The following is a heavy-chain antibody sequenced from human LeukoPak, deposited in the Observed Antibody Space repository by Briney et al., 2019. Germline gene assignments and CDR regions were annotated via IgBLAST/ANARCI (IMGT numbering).Heavy chain of an antibody. D-gene: IGHD5-18*01. V-gene: IGHV4-34*01. Sequence: SETLSLTCAVYGGSFSGYYWSWIRQPPGKGLEWIGEINHSGRTNYNPSLKSRVTISVDTSKNQFSLKLSSVTAADTAVYYCARHSYGFDYWGQGTLVTVSS. CDR3: ARHSYGFDY. J-gene: IGHJ4*02. CDR2: INHSGRT. CDR1: GGSFSGYY.